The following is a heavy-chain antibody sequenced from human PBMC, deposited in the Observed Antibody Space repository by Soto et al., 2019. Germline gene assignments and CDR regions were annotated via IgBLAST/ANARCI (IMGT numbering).Heavy chain of an antibody. J-gene: IGHJ4*02. CDR1: GFTLSSFA. CDR2: ISGSGGIT. Sequence: PGGSLRLSCAASGFTLSSFARSWVLQAPGTGLDWVSAISGSGGITYSADSVKGRFTISRDNSKNTLYLQMSSPRPEDKAVYYCERGFSAGKGSPPDFSGQRSVVTVSS. V-gene: IGHV3-23*01. D-gene: IGHD6-13*01. CDR3: ERGFSAGKGSPPDF.